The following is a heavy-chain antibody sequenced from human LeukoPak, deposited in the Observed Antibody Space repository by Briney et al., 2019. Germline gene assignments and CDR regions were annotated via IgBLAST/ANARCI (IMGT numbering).Heavy chain of an antibody. CDR1: GYTFTGYY. Sequence: GASVKVSCKASGYTFTGYYMHWVRQAPGQGLEWMGWINPNSGGTNYAQKFQGRVTMTRDTSISTAYMELSRLRSDDTAVYYCARETPGIAAAGTWRASTWFDPWGQGTLVTVSS. J-gene: IGHJ5*02. D-gene: IGHD6-13*01. CDR2: INPNSGGT. V-gene: IGHV1-2*02. CDR3: ARETPGIAAAGTWRASTWFDP.